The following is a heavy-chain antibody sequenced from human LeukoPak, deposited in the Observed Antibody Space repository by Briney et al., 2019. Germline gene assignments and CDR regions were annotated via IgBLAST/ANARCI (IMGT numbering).Heavy chain of an antibody. D-gene: IGHD5-18*01. J-gene: IGHJ4*02. CDR2: VSESGEIT. CDR1: GFTVSSNY. CDR3: AKDTAQGYTYGTIEQDY. Sequence: HPGGSLRLSCAASGFTVSSNYMSWVRQAPGKGLEWVSVVSESGEITHYADSVKGRFTISRDNSKNTVYLQMNSLRAEDSAVYYCAKDTAQGYTYGTIEQDYWGQGTRVTVSS. V-gene: IGHV3-53*01.